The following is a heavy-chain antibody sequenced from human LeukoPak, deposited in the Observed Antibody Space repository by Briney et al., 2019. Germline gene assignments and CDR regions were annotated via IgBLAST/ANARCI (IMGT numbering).Heavy chain of an antibody. CDR1: GGSISSYY. J-gene: IGHJ6*02. V-gene: IGHV4-59*01. D-gene: IGHD2-21*02. CDR3: ARASCGGDCYTQYYYYYGMDV. Sequence: SETLSLTCTVSGGSISSYYWSWIRQPPGKGLEWIGYIYYTGSTSYNPSLKSRVTISVDTSKNQFSLKLSSVTAADTAVYYCARASCGGDCYTQYYYYYGMDVWGPGTTVTVSS. CDR2: IYYTGST.